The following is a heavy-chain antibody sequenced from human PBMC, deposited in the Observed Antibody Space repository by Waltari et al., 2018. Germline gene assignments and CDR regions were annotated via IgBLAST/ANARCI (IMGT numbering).Heavy chain of an antibody. D-gene: IGHD3-22*01. CDR1: GYTFTGYY. CDR2: INPNSGGT. J-gene: IGHJ4*02. Sequence: QVQLVQSGAEVKKPGASVKVSCKASGYTFTGYYMHWVRQAPGQGLEWMGRINPNSGGTNYAQKFQGRGTMNRDTSISTAYMELSRLRSDDTAVYYCARGNSITMIVVVLDFDYWGQGTLVTVSS. V-gene: IGHV1-2*06. CDR3: ARGNSITMIVVVLDFDY.